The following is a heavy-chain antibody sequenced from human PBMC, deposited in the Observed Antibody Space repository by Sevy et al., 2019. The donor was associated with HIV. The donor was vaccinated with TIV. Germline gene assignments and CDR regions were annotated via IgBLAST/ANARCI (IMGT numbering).Heavy chain of an antibody. J-gene: IGHJ3*01. Sequence: GWSLRLSCAVSGFTFSSYGMHWVRQAPGKGLEWVAVVSYDGSHKYYGESVKGRFTMSRDNSKNTVSLQMNSLRDEDTAVYYCAKGSRATGSAFDVWGQGTIVTVSS. D-gene: IGHD2-15*01. CDR3: AKGSRATGSAFDV. CDR1: GFTFSSYG. V-gene: IGHV3-30*18. CDR2: VSYDGSHK.